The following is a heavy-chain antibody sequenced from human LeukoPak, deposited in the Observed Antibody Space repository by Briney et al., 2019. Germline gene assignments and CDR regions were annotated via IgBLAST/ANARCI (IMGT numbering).Heavy chain of an antibody. Sequence: SETLSLTCAVSGYSITSSSWWGWIRQPPGEGLEWIGYIYHSGTTYYNPSLQSRVTISVDTSKNQFSLKLSSVTAADTAVYYCARQRYCTNGVCSNWFDPWGQGTLVTVSS. D-gene: IGHD2-8*01. V-gene: IGHV4-28*01. CDR2: IYHSGTT. CDR3: ARQRYCTNGVCSNWFDP. J-gene: IGHJ5*02. CDR1: GYSITSSSW.